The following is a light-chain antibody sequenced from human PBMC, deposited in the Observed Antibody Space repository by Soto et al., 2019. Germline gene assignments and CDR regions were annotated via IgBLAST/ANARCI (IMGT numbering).Light chain of an antibody. Sequence: IVLTQSPATLSLSPGERATLSCTASQHVTTTYIAWYQQKFGQAPRLLIYGASTRATGTPDRFTGGGFGTDFTLTISRVEPEDFAVYYCQQYDSSFTFGAGTKVEMK. J-gene: IGKJ4*01. CDR3: QQYDSSFT. CDR2: GAS. V-gene: IGKV3-20*01. CDR1: QHVTTTY.